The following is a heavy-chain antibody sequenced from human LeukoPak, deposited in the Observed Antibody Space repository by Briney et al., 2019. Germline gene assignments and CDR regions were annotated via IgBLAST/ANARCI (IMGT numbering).Heavy chain of an antibody. V-gene: IGHV1-46*01. CDR3: ARGTGPGSDYYYYYGMDV. J-gene: IGHJ6*02. Sequence: ASVKVSCKASGCTFTSYYMHWVRQAPGQGLEWMGIINPSGGSTSYAQKFQGRVTMTRDTSTSTVYMELSSLRSEDTAVYYCARGTGPGSDYYYYYGMDVWGQGTTVTVSS. D-gene: IGHD4-17*01. CDR1: GCTFTSYY. CDR2: INPSGGST.